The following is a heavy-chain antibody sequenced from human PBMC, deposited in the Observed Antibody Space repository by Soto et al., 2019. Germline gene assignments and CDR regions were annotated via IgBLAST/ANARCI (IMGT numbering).Heavy chain of an antibody. Sequence: VQSGAEVKKPGSSVKVSCKASGGTFSSYAISWVRQAPXXGLXXMGGIIPIFGTANYAQKFQGRVTITANESTSTAYMELSSLRSEDTAVYYCASLSGAYCGGDCYFNSDYWGQGTLVTVSS. V-gene: IGHV1-69*01. CDR1: GGTFSSYA. D-gene: IGHD2-21*02. CDR2: IIPIFGTA. J-gene: IGHJ4*02. CDR3: ASLSGAYCGGDCYFNSDY.